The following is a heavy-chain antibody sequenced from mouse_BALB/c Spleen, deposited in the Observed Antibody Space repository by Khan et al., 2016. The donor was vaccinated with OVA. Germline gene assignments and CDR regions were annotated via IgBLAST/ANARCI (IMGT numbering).Heavy chain of an antibody. V-gene: IGHV9-4*02. CDR3: ARGGAAYYRNDGGAMEY. D-gene: IGHD2-14*01. J-gene: IGHJ4*01. Sequence: LVESGPELKKPGETVRISCKASGYTITTTGMQWVQKMPGKGLKWIGWINTHSGVPKYAEDFKGRFAFSLETSASTAYLQITNLKNEDTATYFCARGGAAYYRNDGGAMEYWGQGTSVTVSS. CDR1: GYTITTTG. CDR2: INTHSGVP.